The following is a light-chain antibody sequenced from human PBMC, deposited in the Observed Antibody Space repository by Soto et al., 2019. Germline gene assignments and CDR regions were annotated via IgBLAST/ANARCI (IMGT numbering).Light chain of an antibody. V-gene: IGLV2-14*01. CDR3: SSHTSGSTRV. J-gene: IGLJ1*01. Sequence: QSSLTQPASVSGSPGQSIAISCTGTSGDVGGYDYVSWYQQHPDKAPKLMIYEVTKRPSWVSNRFSGSKSGNTASLTISGLQPEDEADYYGSSHTSGSTRVFGSGTKDTVL. CDR1: SGDVGGYDY. CDR2: EVT.